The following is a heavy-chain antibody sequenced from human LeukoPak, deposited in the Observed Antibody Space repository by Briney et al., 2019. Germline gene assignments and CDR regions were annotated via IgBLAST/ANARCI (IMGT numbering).Heavy chain of an antibody. Sequence: PGGSLRLSCAASGFTFDDYAMHWVRQAPGKGLGWVSGISWNSDSIGYADSVKGRFTISRDNAKNSLYLQMNSLKAEDMALYYCAKDKYSSGRSTCFDYWGQGTLVTVSS. CDR3: AKDKYSSGRSTCFDY. J-gene: IGHJ4*02. V-gene: IGHV3-9*03. D-gene: IGHD6-19*01. CDR1: GFTFDDYA. CDR2: ISWNSDSI.